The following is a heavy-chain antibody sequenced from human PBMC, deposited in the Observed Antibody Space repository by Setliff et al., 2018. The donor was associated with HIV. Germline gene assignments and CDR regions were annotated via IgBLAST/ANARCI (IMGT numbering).Heavy chain of an antibody. D-gene: IGHD6-13*01. J-gene: IGHJ4*02. CDR2: IYYSGST. CDR1: GGSISSGGYF. CDR3: ARSPAAEGF. V-gene: IGHV4-31*03. Sequence: SETLSLTCTVSGGSISSGGYFWSWIRQLPGKGLEWIGYIYYSGSTFYNPPLKSRVSISVDTAKNQFSLKLSSVTAADTAVYYCARSPAAEGFWGQGTLVTVSS.